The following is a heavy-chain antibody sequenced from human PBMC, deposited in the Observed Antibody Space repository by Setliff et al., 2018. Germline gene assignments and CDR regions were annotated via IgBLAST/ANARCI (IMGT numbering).Heavy chain of an antibody. CDR1: GGSISNYY. Sequence: KTSETLSLTCTVSGGSISNYYWGWIRQPPGKGLEYIGSIYYSGNTYYNASLRSRVTLSVDTSKNQFSLRLTSVTAADTAAYYCARLGRSPTSARWYYMDVWGTGTTVTVSS. J-gene: IGHJ6*03. CDR3: ARLGRSPTSARWYYMDV. V-gene: IGHV4-39*01. CDR2: IYYSGNT. D-gene: IGHD1-26*01.